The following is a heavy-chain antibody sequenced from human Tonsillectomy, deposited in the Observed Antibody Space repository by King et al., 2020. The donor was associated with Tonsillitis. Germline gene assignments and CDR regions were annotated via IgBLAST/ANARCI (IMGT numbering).Heavy chain of an antibody. CDR3: ARRMNPDS. J-gene: IGHJ5*01. CDR1: GFPFAAYA. Sequence: VQLVESGGGLVQRGGSLRLSCAASGFPFAAYAMTWVRQAPGRGLEWVSGISNGGGSTYYADSVKGRFTISRDNSKSTLYLQMNGLRGEDTAIYYCARRMNPDSGGQGTKVTVSA. V-gene: IGHV3-23*04. CDR2: ISNGGGST. D-gene: IGHD1-14*01.